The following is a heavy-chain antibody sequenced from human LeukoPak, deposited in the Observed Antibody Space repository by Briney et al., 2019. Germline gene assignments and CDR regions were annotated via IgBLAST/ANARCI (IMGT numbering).Heavy chain of an antibody. J-gene: IGHJ3*02. Sequence: GASVEVSCKASGYTFTSYYMHWVRQAPGQGLEWMGIINPSGGSTSYAQKFQGRVTMTRDTSTSTVYMELSSLRSEDTAVYYCAREHYYDSSGRGAFDIWGQGTMVTVSS. CDR2: INPSGGST. D-gene: IGHD3-22*01. V-gene: IGHV1-46*01. CDR3: AREHYYDSSGRGAFDI. CDR1: GYTFTSYY.